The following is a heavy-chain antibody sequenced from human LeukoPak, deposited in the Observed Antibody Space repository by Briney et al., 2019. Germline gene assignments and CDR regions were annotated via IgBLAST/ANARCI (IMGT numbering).Heavy chain of an antibody. CDR2: IYPDESDT. CDR1: GYSFTSYW. J-gene: IGHJ4*02. Sequence: GESLKISRRSSGYSFTSYWIGLVRQMPGKGLGWVGIIYPDESDTRYSPSFQGQVTLSADKSISTAYLQWRSVKASDTAMYYCGRSLGQWELRIDYWGQGTLVTVSS. CDR3: GRSLGQWELRIDY. V-gene: IGHV5-51*01. D-gene: IGHD1-26*01.